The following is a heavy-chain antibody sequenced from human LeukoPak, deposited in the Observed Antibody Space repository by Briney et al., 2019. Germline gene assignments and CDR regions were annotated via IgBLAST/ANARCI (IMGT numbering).Heavy chain of an antibody. CDR3: ARRVIMSAAGVPDAWLDP. CDR2: INHSGST. Sequence: SETLSLTCAVYGGSFSDNYWSWIRQSPGKGLEWIGEINHSGSTNYNPSLKSRVTMLVDISKNQFSLKLSSVTAADTAVYYCARRVIMSAAGVPDAWLDPWGQGILVTVSS. D-gene: IGHD2-8*01. CDR1: GGSFSDNY. V-gene: IGHV4-34*01. J-gene: IGHJ5*02.